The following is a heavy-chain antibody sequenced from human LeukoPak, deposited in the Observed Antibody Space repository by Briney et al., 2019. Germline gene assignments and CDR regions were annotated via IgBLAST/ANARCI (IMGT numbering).Heavy chain of an antibody. V-gene: IGHV1-69-2*01. D-gene: IGHD1-20*01. CDR2: VDPEDGET. J-gene: IGHJ4*02. Sequence: ASVKVSCKVSGYTFTDYYMHWVQQAPGKGLEWMGLVDPEDGETIYAEKFQGRVTITADTSTDTAYMELSSLRSEDTAVYYCATSVLLDPYYFDYWGQGTLVTVSS. CDR3: ATSVLLDPYYFDY. CDR1: GYTFTDYY.